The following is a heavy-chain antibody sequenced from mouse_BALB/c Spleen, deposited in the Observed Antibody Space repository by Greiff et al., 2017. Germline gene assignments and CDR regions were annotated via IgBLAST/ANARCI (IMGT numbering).Heavy chain of an antibody. V-gene: IGHV5-17*02. CDR3: ARSAAQSLYWYFDV. CDR1: GFTFSSFG. Sequence: EVKLMESGGGLVQPGGSRKLSCAASGFTFSSFGMHWVRQAPEKGLEWVAYISSGSSTIYYADTVKGRFTISRDNPKNTLFLQMTSLRSEDTAMYYCARSAAQSLYWYFDVWGAGTTVTVSS. CDR2: ISSGSSTI. J-gene: IGHJ1*01.